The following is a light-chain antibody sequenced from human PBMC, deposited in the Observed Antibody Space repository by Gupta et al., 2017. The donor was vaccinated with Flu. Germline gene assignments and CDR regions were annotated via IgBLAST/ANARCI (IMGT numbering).Light chain of an antibody. CDR1: QRVTNDY. CDR3: QQEGSSPYS. Sequence: IVLTQSPGTLSVSPGDRVTLSCRASQRVTNDYLAWYQQIPGQAPRLLISGSSIRATGIPDRFSGSGSGTDFTLTVNRLEPEDSAVYYCQQEGSSPYSFGQGTKVEIK. CDR2: GSS. V-gene: IGKV3-20*01. J-gene: IGKJ2*01.